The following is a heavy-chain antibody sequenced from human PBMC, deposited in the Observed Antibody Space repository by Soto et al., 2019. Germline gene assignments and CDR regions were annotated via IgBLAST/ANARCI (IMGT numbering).Heavy chain of an antibody. J-gene: IGHJ6*02. CDR3: ARDLQYSRLFYGMDV. CDR2: IYYSGST. CDR1: GGYISSGGYY. Sequence: SETLSLTCTVSGGYISSGGYYWSWIRQHLGKGLEWIGYIYYSGSTYYNPSLKSRVTISVDTSKNQFSLKLSSVTAADTAVYYCARDLQYSRLFYGMDVWGQGTTVTVSS. D-gene: IGHD6-13*01. V-gene: IGHV4-31*03.